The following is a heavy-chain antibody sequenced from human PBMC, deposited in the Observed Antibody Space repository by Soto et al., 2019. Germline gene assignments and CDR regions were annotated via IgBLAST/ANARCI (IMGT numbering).Heavy chain of an antibody. CDR3: ARSGIVVVPAAMRSLGY. CDR2: INHSGST. D-gene: IGHD2-2*01. V-gene: IGHV4-34*01. J-gene: IGHJ4*02. CDR1: GGSFSGYY. Sequence: SETLSLTCAVYGGSFSGYYWSWIRQPPGKGLEWIGEINHSGSTNYDPSLKSRVTISVDTSKNQFSLKLSSVTAADTAVYYCARSGIVVVPAAMRSLGYWGQGTLVTVPQ.